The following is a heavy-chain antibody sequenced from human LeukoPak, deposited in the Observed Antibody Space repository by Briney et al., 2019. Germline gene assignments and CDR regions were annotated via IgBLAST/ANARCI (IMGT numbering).Heavy chain of an antibody. Sequence: SETLSLTCAVSGGSISSSNWWSWVRQPPGKGLEWIGEIYHSGSTNYNPSLKSRVTISVDKSKNQFSLKLSSVTAADTAVYYCATLGNIAVAGTVVYLHLEIDYWGQGTLVTVSS. CDR2: IYHSGST. CDR3: ATLGNIAVAGTVVYLHLEIDY. V-gene: IGHV4-4*02. D-gene: IGHD6-19*01. CDR1: GGSISSSNW. J-gene: IGHJ4*02.